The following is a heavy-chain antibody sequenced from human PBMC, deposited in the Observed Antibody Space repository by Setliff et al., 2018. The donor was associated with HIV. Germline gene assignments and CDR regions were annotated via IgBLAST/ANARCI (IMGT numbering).Heavy chain of an antibody. J-gene: IGHJ3*01. D-gene: IGHD1-26*01. Sequence: ASVKVSCKASGGTFSSYAISWVRQAPGQGLEWMGWINAGNGNTRYSQTFQGRVTITRDTSASTAYMELSSLRSEDTAVYYCATEGAGGSYQRASALDVWGQGTMVTVSS. CDR3: ATEGAGGSYQRASALDV. CDR2: INAGNGNT. CDR1: GGTFSSYA. V-gene: IGHV1-3*01.